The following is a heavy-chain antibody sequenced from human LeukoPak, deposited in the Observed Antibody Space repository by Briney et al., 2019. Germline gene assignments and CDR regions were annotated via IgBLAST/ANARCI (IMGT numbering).Heavy chain of an antibody. V-gene: IGHV4-39*07. J-gene: IGHJ3*02. CDR2: IYYSGST. Sequence: SETLSLTCTVSGGSISSSSYSWGWIRQPPGKGLEWIGSIYYSGSTNYNPSLKSRVTISVDTSKNQFSLKLSSVTAADTAVYYCARDGLIDAFDIWGQGTMVTVSS. CDR3: ARDGLIDAFDI. CDR1: GGSISSSSYS. D-gene: IGHD2/OR15-2a*01.